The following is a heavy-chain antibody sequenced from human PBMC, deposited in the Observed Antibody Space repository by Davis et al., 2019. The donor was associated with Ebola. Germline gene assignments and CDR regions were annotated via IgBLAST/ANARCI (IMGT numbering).Heavy chain of an antibody. J-gene: IGHJ6*02. CDR1: GFTFSSYS. V-gene: IGHV3-23*01. CDR2: ISGSGGST. D-gene: IGHD3-10*01. Sequence: GESLKISCAASGFTFSSYSMNWVRQAPGKGLEWVSAISGSGGSTYYADSVKGRFTISRDNSKNTLYLQMNSLRAEDTAVYYCAKSPFAHYYYYGMDVWGQGTTVTVSS. CDR3: AKSPFAHYYYYGMDV.